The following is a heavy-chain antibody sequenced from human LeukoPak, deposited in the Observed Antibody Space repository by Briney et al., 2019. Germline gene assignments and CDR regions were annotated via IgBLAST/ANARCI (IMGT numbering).Heavy chain of an antibody. J-gene: IGHJ4*02. CDR2: IYYSGST. D-gene: IGHD3-16*01. CDR1: GGSISSYY. V-gene: IGHV4-59*01. Sequence: PSETLSLTCTVSGGSISSYYWSWIRQPPGKGLEWIGYIYYSGSTNYNPSLKSRVTISVDTSKNQFSLKLSSVTAADTAVYYCARDRGDKQFDYWGQGTLVTVPS. CDR3: ARDRGDKQFDY.